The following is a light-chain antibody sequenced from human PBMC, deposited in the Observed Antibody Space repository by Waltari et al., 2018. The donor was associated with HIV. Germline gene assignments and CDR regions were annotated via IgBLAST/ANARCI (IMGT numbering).Light chain of an antibody. Sequence: DIQMTQSPSSLSASVGDRVPLTCRASQSISSYLNWYQQKPGKAPKLLIYAASSLQSGVPSRFSGSGSGTDFTLTISSLQPEDFATYYCQQSYSTPRRFGPGTKVDIK. V-gene: IGKV1-39*01. CDR2: AAS. J-gene: IGKJ3*01. CDR1: QSISSY. CDR3: QQSYSTPRR.